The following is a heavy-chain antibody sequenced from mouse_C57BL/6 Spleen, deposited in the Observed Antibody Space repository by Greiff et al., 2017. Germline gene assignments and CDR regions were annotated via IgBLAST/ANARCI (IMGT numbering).Heavy chain of an antibody. D-gene: IGHD2-4*01. CDR1: GFTFSNYW. V-gene: IGHV6-3*01. Sequence: EVKLMESGGGLVQPGGSMKLSCVASGFTFSNYWMNWVRQSPEKGLEWVAQIRLKSDNYATHYAESVKGRFTISREDSKSSVYLQMNNLRAEDTGIYYCTVDYDFDYWGQGTTLTVSS. CDR3: TVDYDFDY. J-gene: IGHJ2*01. CDR2: IRLKSDNYAT.